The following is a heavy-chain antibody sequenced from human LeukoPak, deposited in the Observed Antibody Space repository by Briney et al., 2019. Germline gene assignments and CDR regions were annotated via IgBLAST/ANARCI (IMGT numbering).Heavy chain of an antibody. V-gene: IGHV3-7*04. CDR2: MNQDGSEK. CDR1: GFTFSDRW. D-gene: IGHD3-10*01. CDR3: ARGVGFLGP. Sequence: GSLRLSRAGTGFTFSDRWMSWVRQTPGKGLEWVANMNQDGSEKNYVDSVKGRFTISRDNAQNSVHLQMNSLRAEDTAVYFCARGVGFLGPWGQGTLVTVSS. J-gene: IGHJ5*02.